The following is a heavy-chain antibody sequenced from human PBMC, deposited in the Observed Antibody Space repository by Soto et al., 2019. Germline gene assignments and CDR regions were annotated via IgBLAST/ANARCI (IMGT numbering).Heavy chain of an antibody. CDR3: ARDLVLYGLDV. Sequence: SVKVSCKASGGTFSSYAISWVRQAPGQGLEWMGGIIPIFGTPNYAQKFQGRVTIIADNSTSTAYMELSGLKSEDTAVYYCARDLVLYGLDVWGQGTTVTVSS. CDR2: IIPIFGTP. V-gene: IGHV1-69*06. CDR1: GGTFSSYA. D-gene: IGHD6-13*01. J-gene: IGHJ6*02.